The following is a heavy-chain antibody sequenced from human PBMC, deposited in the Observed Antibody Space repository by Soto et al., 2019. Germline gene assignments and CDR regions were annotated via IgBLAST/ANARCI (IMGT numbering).Heavy chain of an antibody. CDR2: IIPIFGTA. Sequence: SVKVSCKASGGTFSSYAISWVRQAPGQGLEWMGGIIPIFGTANYAQKFQGRVTITADESTSTTYMELSSLRSEDTAVYYCARAREPITMIVVVDYYYGMDVWGQGTTVTVSS. D-gene: IGHD3-22*01. CDR1: GGTFSSYA. V-gene: IGHV1-69*13. J-gene: IGHJ6*02. CDR3: ARAREPITMIVVVDYYYGMDV.